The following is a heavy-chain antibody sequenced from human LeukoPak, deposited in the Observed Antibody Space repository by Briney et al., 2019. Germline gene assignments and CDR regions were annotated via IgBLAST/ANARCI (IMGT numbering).Heavy chain of an antibody. CDR1: RFSFSNHS. V-gene: IGHV3-48*01. CDR2: ISNSGSAK. D-gene: IGHD3-3*01. Sequence: GGSLRLSCAASRFSFSNHSMNWVRQAPGKGLEWVSYISNSGSAKYYAASVKGRFTISRDNGKNSLYLQMNSLRAEDTAVYYCARMSGSRLPGNWGQGTLVTVSS. CDR3: ARMSGSRLPGN. J-gene: IGHJ4*02.